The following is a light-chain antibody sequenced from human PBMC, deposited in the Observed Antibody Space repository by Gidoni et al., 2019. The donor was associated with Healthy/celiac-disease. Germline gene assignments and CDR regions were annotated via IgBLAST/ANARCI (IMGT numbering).Light chain of an antibody. V-gene: IGLV1-40*01. Sequence: QSVLTQPPSVPGAPGQTVTISCTGSSSNIGAGYDVHWYQQLPGTAPKLLIYGNSNRPSGVPDRFSGSKSGTSAALAITGLQAEDEADYYCQSYDSSLSGSGVFGGGTKLTVL. CDR1: SSNIGAGYD. J-gene: IGLJ2*01. CDR2: GNS. CDR3: QSYDSSLSGSGV.